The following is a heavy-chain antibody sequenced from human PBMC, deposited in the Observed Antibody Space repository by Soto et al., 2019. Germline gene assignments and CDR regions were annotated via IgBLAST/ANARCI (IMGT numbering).Heavy chain of an antibody. Sequence: SETLSLTCTVSGGSISSGGYYWSWIRQHPGKGLEWIGYIYYSGSTYYNPSLKSRVTISVDTSKNQFPLKLSSVTAADTAVYYCARDSIDRGSGSPYWGQGTLVTVSS. J-gene: IGHJ4*02. D-gene: IGHD3-10*01. CDR2: IYYSGST. CDR1: GGSISSGGYY. V-gene: IGHV4-31*03. CDR3: ARDSIDRGSGSPY.